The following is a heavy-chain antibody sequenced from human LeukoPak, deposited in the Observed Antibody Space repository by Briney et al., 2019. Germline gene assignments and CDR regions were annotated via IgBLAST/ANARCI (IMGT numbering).Heavy chain of an antibody. J-gene: IGHJ4*02. V-gene: IGHV4-34*01. CDR2: INHSGST. CDR3: ASNTGTVFDY. CDR1: GGSFSGHY. Sequence: PSETLSLTCAVYGGSFSGHYWSWIRQPPGKGLEWIGEINHSGSTNYNSSLKSRVTISLEMSKHQFSLNLTSVTAADTAVYYCASNTGTVFDYWGQGALVTVSS. D-gene: IGHD7-27*01.